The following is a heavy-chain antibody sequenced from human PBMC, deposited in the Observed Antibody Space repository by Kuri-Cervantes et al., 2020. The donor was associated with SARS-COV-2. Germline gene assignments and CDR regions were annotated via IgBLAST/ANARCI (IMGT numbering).Heavy chain of an antibody. CDR3: ARDRKVPANRDAFDI. Sequence: SCAVSGDSISSDHWWSWVRQPPGKGLEWIGETYHGGSTNYNPSLKSRVTISIDKSKKQFSLNLRSVTAADTAVYYCARDRKVPANRDAFDIWGPGTMVTVSS. J-gene: IGHJ3*02. CDR2: TYHGGST. D-gene: IGHD2-2*01. CDR1: GDSISSDHW. V-gene: IGHV4-4*02.